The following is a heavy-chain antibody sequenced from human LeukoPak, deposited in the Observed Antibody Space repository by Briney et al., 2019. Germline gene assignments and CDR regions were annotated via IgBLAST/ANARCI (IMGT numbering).Heavy chain of an antibody. V-gene: IGHV1-24*01. CDR2: FYSEDGET. Sequence: ASVKVSCKVSGYTLTELSIHWVRPAPGKGLEWLGSFYSEDGETIYAQKFQGRVTMTEDTSTDTAYMELSSLRSEDTAVYYCATHYDILTGYRYWGQGTLVTVSS. J-gene: IGHJ4*02. CDR3: ATHYDILTGYRY. D-gene: IGHD3-9*01. CDR1: GYTLTELS.